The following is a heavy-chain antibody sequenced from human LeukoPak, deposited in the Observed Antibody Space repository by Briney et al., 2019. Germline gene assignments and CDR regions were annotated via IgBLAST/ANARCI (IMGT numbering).Heavy chain of an antibody. Sequence: SETLSLTCAVSGGSISSGGYSWSWIRQPPGKGLEWIGYIYHSGSTYYNPSLKSRVTISVDRSKNQFSLKLSSATAADTAVYYCARTEPSHYYGSGSFDYWGQGTLVTVSS. CDR2: IYHSGST. J-gene: IGHJ4*02. D-gene: IGHD3-10*01. V-gene: IGHV4-30-2*01. CDR3: ARTEPSHYYGSGSFDY. CDR1: GGSISSGGYS.